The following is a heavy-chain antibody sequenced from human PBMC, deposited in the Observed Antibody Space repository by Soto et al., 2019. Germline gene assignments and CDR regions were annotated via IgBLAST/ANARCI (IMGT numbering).Heavy chain of an antibody. J-gene: IGHJ4*02. CDR2: IYYSEST. D-gene: IGHD1-26*01. CDR1: GGSISSSSYY. CDR3: ARHGILPGYFDY. Sequence: SETLSLTCTVSGGSISSSSYYWGWIRQPPGKGLEWIASIYYSESTYYNPSLKSRVTISVDTSKNQVSLKLSSVTAADAAVYYCARHGILPGYFDYWGQGTLVTVSS. V-gene: IGHV4-39*01.